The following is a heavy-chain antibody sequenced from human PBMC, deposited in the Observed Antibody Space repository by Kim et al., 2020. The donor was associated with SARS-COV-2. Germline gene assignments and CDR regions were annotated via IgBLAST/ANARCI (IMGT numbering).Heavy chain of an antibody. J-gene: IGHJ4*02. Sequence: ASVKVSCKASGYIFTNFAIQWVRQAPGQRLEWMGWSNAGTGNTKFSQQFRGRVTFTRDTSANTASTELSSLGSEDTAVYYCARDLFHTGFDYWGQGTLVAVSS. CDR3: ARDLFHTGFDY. CDR1: GYIFTNFA. CDR2: SNAGTGNT. V-gene: IGHV1-3*01. D-gene: IGHD2-8*02.